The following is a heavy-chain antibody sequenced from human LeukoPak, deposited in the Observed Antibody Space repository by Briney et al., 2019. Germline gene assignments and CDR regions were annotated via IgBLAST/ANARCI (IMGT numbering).Heavy chain of an antibody. CDR1: GFTFSNYP. Sequence: QPGGSLRLSCAASGFTFSNYPMSWVRQAPGRGLEWVSAISGSGDSTYYADSVKGRFTISRDNSKNMLYLQMNSLRAEDTALYYCAEPHCGRSSCSRVDYWGQGTLVTVSS. D-gene: IGHD2-2*01. CDR3: AEPHCGRSSCSRVDY. J-gene: IGHJ4*02. V-gene: IGHV3-23*01. CDR2: ISGSGDST.